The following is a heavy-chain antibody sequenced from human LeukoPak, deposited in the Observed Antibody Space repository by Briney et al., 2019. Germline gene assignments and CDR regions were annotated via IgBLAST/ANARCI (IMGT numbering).Heavy chain of an antibody. J-gene: IGHJ4*02. D-gene: IGHD5-18*01. CDR2: IYYSGST. V-gene: IGHV4-59*01. CDR1: GGSISSYY. CDR3: ARGAAMVDY. Sequence: TSETLSLTCTVSGGSISSYYWSWIRQPPREGLGWIGYIYYSGSTNYNPSLKSRVTISLDTSKNQFSLKVSSVTAADAAVYYCARGAAMVDYWGQGTLVTVSS.